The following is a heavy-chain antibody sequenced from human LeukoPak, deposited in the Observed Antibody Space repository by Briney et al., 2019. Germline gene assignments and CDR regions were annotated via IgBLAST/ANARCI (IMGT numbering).Heavy chain of an antibody. Sequence: GASVKVSCKASGYTFTSYYMHWVRQAPGQGLEWMGIINPSGGSTSYAQKFQGRVTMTRDTSISTAYMELSRLRSDGTAVYYCARAPRNCSGGSCYSGALDYWGQGTLVTVSS. V-gene: IGHV1-46*01. CDR3: ARAPRNCSGGSCYSGALDY. CDR2: INPSGGST. J-gene: IGHJ4*02. CDR1: GYTFTSYY. D-gene: IGHD2-15*01.